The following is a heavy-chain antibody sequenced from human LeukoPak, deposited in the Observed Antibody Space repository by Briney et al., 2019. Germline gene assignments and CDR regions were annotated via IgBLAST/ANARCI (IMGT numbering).Heavy chain of an antibody. CDR3: AREGYSYGYYFDY. D-gene: IGHD5-18*01. V-gene: IGHV4-4*07. CDR2: IYTSGST. J-gene: IGHJ4*02. CDR1: GGSISSHY. Sequence: SETLSLTCTVSGGSISSHYWSWIRQPAGKGLEWIGRIYTSGSTNYNPSLKSRVTMSVDTSKNQFSLKLSSVTAADTAVYYCAREGYSYGYYFDYWGQGTLVTVSS.